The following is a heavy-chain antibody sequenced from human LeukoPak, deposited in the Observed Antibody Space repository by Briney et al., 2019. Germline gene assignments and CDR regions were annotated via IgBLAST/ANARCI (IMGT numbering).Heavy chain of an antibody. CDR2: INPNSGDT. V-gene: IGHV1-2*06. Sequence: GASVKVSCKASGYTLTAHYMHWVRQAPGQGLEWMGRINPNSGDTNYAQKFQGRVTMTRDTSISTAYMDLSRLTSDDTAVYYCARPYGSGSSDNWFDPWGQGTLVIVSS. CDR3: ARPYGSGSSDNWFDP. CDR1: GYTLTAHY. J-gene: IGHJ5*02. D-gene: IGHD3-10*01.